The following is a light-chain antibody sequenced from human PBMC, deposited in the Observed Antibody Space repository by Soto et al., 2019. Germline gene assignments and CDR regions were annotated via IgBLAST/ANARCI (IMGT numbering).Light chain of an antibody. Sequence: EKVMTQSPATLSMSPGERATLSCRASQSVSSYLAWYQQKPGQAPRLLIYGASTRATGIPARFNGSGSGTEFTLTISSLQSEDFAVYYCQQYNNWPSWTFGQGTKVEIK. J-gene: IGKJ1*01. V-gene: IGKV3-15*01. CDR1: QSVSSY. CDR2: GAS. CDR3: QQYNNWPSWT.